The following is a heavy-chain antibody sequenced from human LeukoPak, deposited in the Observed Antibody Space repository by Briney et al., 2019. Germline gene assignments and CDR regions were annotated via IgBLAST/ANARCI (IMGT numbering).Heavy chain of an antibody. J-gene: IGHJ5*02. V-gene: IGHV3-7*03. Sequence: GGSLRLSCAASGFTFSSYWMSWVRQAPEKGLEWVANIKQDGSEKYYVDSVKGRFTISRDNAKNSLYLQMNSLRAEDTAVYYCARDREGYCSSTSCYGELDPWGQGTLVTVSS. CDR3: ARDREGYCSSTSCYGELDP. CDR2: IKQDGSEK. CDR1: GFTFSSYW. D-gene: IGHD2-2*01.